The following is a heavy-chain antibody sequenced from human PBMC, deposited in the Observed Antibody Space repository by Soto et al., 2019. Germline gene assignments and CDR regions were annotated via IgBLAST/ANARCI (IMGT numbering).Heavy chain of an antibody. D-gene: IGHD2-2*02. CDR3: AMEYCSSTSRYRDY. Sequence: VSVKVSCKASGYTFTNNVINWARQDPGQGLEWMGWMNPNSGNTGYAQKFQGRVTMTRNTSISTAYMELSSLRSEDTAVYYCAMEYCSSTSRYRDYWGQGTLVTVSS. CDR1: GYTFTNNV. CDR2: MNPNSGNT. V-gene: IGHV1-8*01. J-gene: IGHJ4*02.